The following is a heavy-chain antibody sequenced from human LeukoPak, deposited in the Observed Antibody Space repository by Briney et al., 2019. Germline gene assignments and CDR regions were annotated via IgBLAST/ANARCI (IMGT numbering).Heavy chain of an antibody. V-gene: IGHV3-11*04. CDR3: ARDRWVGFPGYFDY. Sequence: PGGSLRLSCSASRFTFSDYYMSWIRQAPGRGLEWVSYISSSGSTIYYADSVKGRFTISRDNAKNSLYLQMNSLRAEDTAVYYCARDRWVGFPGYFDYWGQGTLVTVSS. CDR2: ISSSGSTI. J-gene: IGHJ4*02. D-gene: IGHD1-26*01. CDR1: RFTFSDYY.